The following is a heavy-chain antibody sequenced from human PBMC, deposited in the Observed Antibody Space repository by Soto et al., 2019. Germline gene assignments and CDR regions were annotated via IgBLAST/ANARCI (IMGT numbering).Heavy chain of an antibody. J-gene: IGHJ4*02. D-gene: IGHD3-10*01. CDR1: GCSISGYY. Sequence: SEALSLTGAVRGCSISGYYWSWTRQSPGNGLEWIGHIHYTGSTHYSPSLKSRLTLSVDTSKDHFTLQLTSVTAADTAIYYCATSYGNAWYTYWGQGTQVTVSS. CDR3: ATSYGNAWYTY. CDR2: IHYTGST. V-gene: IGHV4-59*01.